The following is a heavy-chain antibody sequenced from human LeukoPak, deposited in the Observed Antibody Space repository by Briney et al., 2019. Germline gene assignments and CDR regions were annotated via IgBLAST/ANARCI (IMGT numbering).Heavy chain of an antibody. J-gene: IGHJ3*02. Sequence: GGSLRLSCAASGFTFSSYGMHWVRQAPGKGLEWVAFIRYDGSNKYYADSVKGRFTISRDNSKNTLYLQMNSLRAEDTAVYYCARSYDSSGYGLYDAFDIWGQGTMVTVSS. CDR1: GFTFSSYG. V-gene: IGHV3-30*02. D-gene: IGHD3-22*01. CDR2: IRYDGSNK. CDR3: ARSYDSSGYGLYDAFDI.